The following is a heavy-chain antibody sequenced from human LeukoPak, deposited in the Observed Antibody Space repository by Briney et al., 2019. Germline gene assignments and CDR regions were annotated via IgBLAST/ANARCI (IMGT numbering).Heavy chain of an antibody. J-gene: IGHJ4*02. D-gene: IGHD5-18*01. Sequence: SQTLSLTCTVSGGSISSGDYYWSWIPQPPGKGLEWIGYMFYTGSTYYSPSLKSRVTISVDTSTNQFSLKLSSVTAADTAVYYCARRGYSYAFDYWGKGTLVTVST. CDR1: GGSISSGDYY. CDR3: ARRGYSYAFDY. V-gene: IGHV4-30-4*01. CDR2: MFYTGST.